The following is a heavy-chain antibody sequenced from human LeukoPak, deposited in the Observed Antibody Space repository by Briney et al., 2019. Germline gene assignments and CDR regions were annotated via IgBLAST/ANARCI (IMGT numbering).Heavy chain of an antibody. CDR1: GFTFSNAW. CDR2: IKSKTDGGTT. J-gene: IGHJ4*02. Sequence: PGGSLRPSCAASGFTFSNAWMSWVRQAPGKGLEWVGRIKSKTDGGTTDYAAPVKGRFTISRDDSKNTLYLQMNSLKTEDTAVYYCTTDANTAMVGDYWGQGTLVTVSS. CDR3: TTDANTAMVGDY. V-gene: IGHV3-15*01. D-gene: IGHD5-18*01.